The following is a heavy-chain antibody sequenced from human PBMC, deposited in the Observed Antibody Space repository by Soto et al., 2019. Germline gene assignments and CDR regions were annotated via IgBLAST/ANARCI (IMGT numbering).Heavy chain of an antibody. CDR2: IYYSGST. CDR3: ARECCHSSSWYEDNWFDP. V-gene: IGHV4-59*01. CDR1: GGSISSYY. J-gene: IGHJ5*02. D-gene: IGHD6-13*01. Sequence: WETLSLTCTVSGGSISSYYWSWIRQPPGKGLEWIGYIYYSGSTNYNPSLKSRVTISVDTSKNQFSLKLSSVTAADTALYYCARECCHSSSWYEDNWFDPCGQGTLVTVSS.